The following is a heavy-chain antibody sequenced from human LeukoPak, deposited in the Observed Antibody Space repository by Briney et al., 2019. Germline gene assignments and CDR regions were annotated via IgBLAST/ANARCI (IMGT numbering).Heavy chain of an antibody. D-gene: IGHD1-26*01. CDR2: ISGSGGST. CDR1: GFTFSSYA. V-gene: IGHV3-23*01. Sequence: GGSLRLSCAASGFTFSSYAMSWVRQVPGKGLEWVSAISGSGGSTYYADSVKGRFTISRDTSKNTLYLQMNSLRAEDTAVYYCAKGRYSGSYYNWFDPWGQRTLVTVSS. CDR3: AKGRYSGSYYNWFDP. J-gene: IGHJ5*02.